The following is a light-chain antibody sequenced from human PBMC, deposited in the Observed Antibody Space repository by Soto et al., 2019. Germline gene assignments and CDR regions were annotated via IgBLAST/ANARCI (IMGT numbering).Light chain of an antibody. CDR1: QSISSW. CDR2: DAS. CDR3: QQYNSYSPLT. J-gene: IGKJ4*01. Sequence: DIQMTQSPSTLSASVGDRVTITCRASQSISSWLAWYQQKPGNAPKLLIYDASSLESGVPSRFSGSGSGTEFTLTISSLQPDDFATYYCQQYNSYSPLTFGGGTKVDIK. V-gene: IGKV1-5*01.